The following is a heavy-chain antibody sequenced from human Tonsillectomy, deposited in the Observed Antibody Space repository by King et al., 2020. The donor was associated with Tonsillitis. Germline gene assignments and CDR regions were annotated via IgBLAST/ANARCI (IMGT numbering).Heavy chain of an antibody. CDR2: IFSNDEK. CDR3: ARTHYCSSTSCYVGDWFDP. Sequence: VTLKESGPVLVKPTETLTLTCTVSGFSLSNARMGVSWIRQPPGKALEWLAHIFSNDEKSYSTSLKSRLTISKDTSKSQVVLTMTNMDPVDTATYYCARTHYCSSTSCYVGDWFDPWGQGTLVTVSS. CDR1: GFSLSNARMG. D-gene: IGHD2-2*01. J-gene: IGHJ5*02. V-gene: IGHV2-26*01.